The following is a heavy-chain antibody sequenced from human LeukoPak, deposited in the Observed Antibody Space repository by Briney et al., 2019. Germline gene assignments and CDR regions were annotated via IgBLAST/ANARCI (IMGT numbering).Heavy chain of an antibody. CDR3: ARDLWGTSGYRFDY. J-gene: IGHJ4*02. D-gene: IGHD3-22*01. CDR1: GFTFSSYG. CDR2: ISSTSGTI. V-gene: IGHV3-48*02. Sequence: GGSLILSCAASGFTFSSYGMNWVRQAPGQGLEWVSYISSTSGTIYYADSVKGRFTISRDNAKTSLFLQMDSLRDEDTAVYYCARDLWGTSGYRFDYWGQGTLVTVSS.